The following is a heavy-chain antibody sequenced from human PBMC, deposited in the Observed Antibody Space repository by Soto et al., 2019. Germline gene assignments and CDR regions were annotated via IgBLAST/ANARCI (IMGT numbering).Heavy chain of an antibody. CDR2: ISWNSGTV. CDR3: AKDRRPIAVAGAIDN. J-gene: IGHJ3*02. V-gene: IGHV3-9*01. CDR1: GFRFDDFA. Sequence: QLAESGRGLVQPGRSLRLSCEGSGFRFDDFAMHWVRQTPGKGLEWVSGISWNSGTVAYADSVKGRFTISRDNAKNSLHLQMNSLRAEDTALYYCAKDRRPIAVAGAIDNWGQGTMVTVSS. D-gene: IGHD6-19*01.